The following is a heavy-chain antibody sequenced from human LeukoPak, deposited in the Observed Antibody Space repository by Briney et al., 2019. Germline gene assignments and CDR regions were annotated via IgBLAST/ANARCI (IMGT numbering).Heavy chain of an antibody. CDR3: ARDTSGMITFGGETFDP. J-gene: IGHJ5*02. Sequence: GAAVKVSCKASGYTFISYGISGVRQAPGQGLEWMGWINAYNGNTNYAQKLQGRVTMTTDTSTSTAYMELRSLRSDDTAGYYCARDTSGMITFGGETFDPWGQGTLVTVSS. V-gene: IGHV1-18*01. CDR1: GYTFISYG. D-gene: IGHD3-16*01. CDR2: INAYNGNT.